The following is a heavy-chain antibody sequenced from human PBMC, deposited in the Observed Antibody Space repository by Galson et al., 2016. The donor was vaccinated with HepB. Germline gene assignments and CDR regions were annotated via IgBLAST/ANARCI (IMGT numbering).Heavy chain of an antibody. V-gene: IGHV3-23*01. Sequence: SLRLSCAASGFTFTTYWMTWARQAPGKGLEWVSAISASGGSTYYADSVKGRFTVSRDNSKNTLFLQMNSLRAEDTAVYYCAKATLVATITEFDYWGQGTLVTVSS. D-gene: IGHD5-12*01. CDR2: ISASGGST. CDR3: AKATLVATITEFDY. J-gene: IGHJ4*02. CDR1: GFTFTTYW.